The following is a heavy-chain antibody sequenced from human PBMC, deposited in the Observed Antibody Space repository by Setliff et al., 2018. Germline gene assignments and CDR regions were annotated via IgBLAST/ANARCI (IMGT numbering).Heavy chain of an antibody. J-gene: IGHJ4*02. D-gene: IGHD3-10*01. V-gene: IGHV4-59*11. CDR2: IDYSGTT. CDR3: ARGGGYYLDL. CDR1: GGSITSHY. Sequence: SETLSLTCSVSGGSITSHYWSWIRQSPGKGLEWIGYIDYSGTTNYNPSLKSRVTISIDKSRNQFSLNLNSVTAADTAVYYCARGGGYYLDLWGQGMPVTVSS.